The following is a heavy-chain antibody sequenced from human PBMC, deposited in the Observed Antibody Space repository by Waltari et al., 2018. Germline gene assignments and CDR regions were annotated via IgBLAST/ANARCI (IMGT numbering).Heavy chain of an antibody. J-gene: IGHJ4*02. V-gene: IGHV1-69-2*01. Sequence: EVQLVQSGAEVKKPGATVTISCKVSGYTFTDYYMHWVQQAPGKGLEWMGLVVPEDGETRYAEKFQGRVTITADTSTDTAYMELSSLRSEDTAVYYCALDLNAEGSGWYLFDYWGQGTLVTVSS. CDR3: ALDLNAEGSGWYLFDY. D-gene: IGHD6-19*01. CDR1: GYTFTDYY. CDR2: VVPEDGET.